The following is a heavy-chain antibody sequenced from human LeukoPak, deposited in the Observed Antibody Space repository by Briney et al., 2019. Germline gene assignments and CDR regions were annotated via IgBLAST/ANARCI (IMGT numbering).Heavy chain of an antibody. CDR1: GYSFTSYW. J-gene: IGHJ5*02. CDR3: ARQGSSGYPFDP. CDR2: IYPGDSDT. V-gene: IGHV5-51*01. Sequence: GEALQISCKGSGYSFTSYWIGWGRRMPGKGGEGMGIIYPGDSDTRYSPSFQGQVTISADKSISTAYLQWSSLKASDTAMYYCARQGSSGYPFDPWGQGTLVTVSS. D-gene: IGHD3-22*01.